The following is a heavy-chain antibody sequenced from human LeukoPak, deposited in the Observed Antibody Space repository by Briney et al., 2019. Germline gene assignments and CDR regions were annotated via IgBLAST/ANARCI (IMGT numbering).Heavy chain of an antibody. CDR2: ISGSSTYI. J-gene: IGHJ4*02. CDR1: GFTFSSYS. CDR3: ARDSMVRGVPPPPDY. D-gene: IGHD3-10*01. V-gene: IGHV3-21*01. Sequence: GGSLRLSCAASGFTFSSYSMNWVRQAPGKGLEWVSSISGSSTYIYYADSVKGRFTISRDNAKNSLYLQMNSLRAEDTAVYYCARDSMVRGVPPPPDYWGQGTLVTVSS.